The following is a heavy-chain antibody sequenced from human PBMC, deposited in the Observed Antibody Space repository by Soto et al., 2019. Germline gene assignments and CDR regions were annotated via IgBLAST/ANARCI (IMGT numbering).Heavy chain of an antibody. Sequence: GASVKVSCKASGYTFTSYGISWVRQAPGQGLEWMGWISAYNGNTNYAQKLQGRVTMTTDTSTSTAYMELRSLRSDDTAVYYCARVGYDILTGYPQIDAFDIWGQGTMVTVSS. CDR1: GYTFTSYG. V-gene: IGHV1-18*01. CDR3: ARVGYDILTGYPQIDAFDI. J-gene: IGHJ3*02. D-gene: IGHD3-9*01. CDR2: ISAYNGNT.